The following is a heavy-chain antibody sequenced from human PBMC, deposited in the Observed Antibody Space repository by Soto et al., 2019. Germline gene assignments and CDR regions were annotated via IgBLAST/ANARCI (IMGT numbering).Heavy chain of an antibody. J-gene: IGHJ4*02. D-gene: IGHD3-3*01. CDR3: ARVGYYDFWSGLGFPIDY. CDR2: ISGSGGST. V-gene: IGHV3-23*02. CDR1: GFTFSNYD. Sequence: GGSLRLSCAASGFTFSNYDMSWVRQAPGKGLEWVSAISGSGGSTYYNPSLKSRVTISVDTSKNQFSLKLSSVTAADTAVYYCARVGYYDFWSGLGFPIDYWGQGTLVTVSS.